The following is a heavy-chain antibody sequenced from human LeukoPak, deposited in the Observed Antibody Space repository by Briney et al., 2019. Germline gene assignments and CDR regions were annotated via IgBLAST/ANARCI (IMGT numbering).Heavy chain of an antibody. V-gene: IGHV3-21*05. CDR1: GFTFSSYS. Sequence: GGSLRLSRTASGFTFSSYSMNWVRQAPGKGLEWLSYISDSSTYVYYADSVKGRFTISRDNAKNSVYLQMSSLRAEDTAVYYCARAGSSSWYGWFDPWGQGTLVTVSS. D-gene: IGHD6-13*01. J-gene: IGHJ5*02. CDR2: ISDSSTYV. CDR3: ARAGSSSWYGWFDP.